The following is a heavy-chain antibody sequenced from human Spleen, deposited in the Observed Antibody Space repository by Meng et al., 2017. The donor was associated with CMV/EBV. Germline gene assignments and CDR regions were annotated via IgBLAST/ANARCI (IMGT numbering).Heavy chain of an antibody. CDR3: AKDGSDYYDSSGYPFDY. V-gene: IGHV3-23*01. J-gene: IGHJ4*01. CDR2: ISGRVDSA. D-gene: IGHD3-22*01. Sequence: FTGPAMSCVRPSPGRVLEWVSAISGRVDSAYYSDSVKGRFTISRDNSKNTLYLAMRRLRAEDTAIYYCAKDGSDYYDSSGYPFDYWGQGTLVTVSS. CDR1: FTGPA.